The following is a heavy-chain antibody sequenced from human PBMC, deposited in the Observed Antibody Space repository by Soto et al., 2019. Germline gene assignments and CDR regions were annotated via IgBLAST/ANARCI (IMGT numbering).Heavy chain of an antibody. V-gene: IGHV1-46*04. CDR3: AREVTVTKDYYNGMDA. Sequence: QMYLVQSGAEVKKPGASVKVSCKASGYTFTTYYIYWVRQAPGQGLEWMGMINPSGGTTNYAQKLQGRVTMTRDTSTSTVYMELSSLRSDDTAVYYCAREVTVTKDYYNGMDAWGQGTTVTVSS. CDR1: GYTFTTYY. CDR2: INPSGGTT. D-gene: IGHD4-17*01. J-gene: IGHJ6*02.